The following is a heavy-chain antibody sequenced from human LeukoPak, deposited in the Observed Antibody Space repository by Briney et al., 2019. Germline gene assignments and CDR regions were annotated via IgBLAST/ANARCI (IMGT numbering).Heavy chain of an antibody. CDR2: IRSKADKYAT. CDR3: TKDWNYAVDP. D-gene: IGHD1-7*01. Sequence: GGSLRLSCAASGFTFSGSPIHWVRQASGKGLEWVGHIRSKADKYATTYAASLRGRFTISRDDSESTAYLQMNSLRAEDTAVYYCTKDWNYAVDPWGQGTQVTVSS. V-gene: IGHV3-73*01. J-gene: IGHJ5*02. CDR1: GFTFSGSP.